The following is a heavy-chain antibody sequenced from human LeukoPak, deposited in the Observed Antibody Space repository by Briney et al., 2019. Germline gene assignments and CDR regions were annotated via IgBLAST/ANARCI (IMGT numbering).Heavy chain of an antibody. CDR2: INPSGGST. J-gene: IGHJ4*02. D-gene: IGHD6-13*01. CDR3: ARDVEQQLVFDY. Sequence: ASVKVSCKASGYTFTSYYMHWVRQAPGQGLEWMGIINPSGGSTSYAQKSQGRVTMTRDTSTSTVYMELSSLRSEDTAVYYCARDVEQQLVFDYWGQGILVTVSS. V-gene: IGHV1-46*01. CDR1: GYTFTSYY.